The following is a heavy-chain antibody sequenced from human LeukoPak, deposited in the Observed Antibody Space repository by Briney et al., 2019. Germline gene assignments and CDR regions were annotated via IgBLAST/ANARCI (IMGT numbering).Heavy chain of an antibody. V-gene: IGHV3-30*18. Sequence: PGGSLRLSCAASGFTFSNYGMDWVRQAPGKGLEWVAIISDDGSRKFYADSAKGRFTISRDNSKNTLYLEMNSLRAEDTAVYYCAKTTARGGYYYYGLDVWGQGATVTVSS. J-gene: IGHJ6*02. CDR3: AKTTARGGYYYYGLDV. CDR2: ISDDGSRK. D-gene: IGHD4-11*01. CDR1: GFTFSNYG.